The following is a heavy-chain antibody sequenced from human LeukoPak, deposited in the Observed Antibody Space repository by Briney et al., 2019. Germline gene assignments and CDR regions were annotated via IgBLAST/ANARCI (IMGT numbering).Heavy chain of an antibody. CDR3: ATCRLSPAGPYYYMDV. CDR1: GGTFSSYA. J-gene: IGHJ6*03. V-gene: IGHV1-69*05. CDR2: IIPIFGTA. D-gene: IGHD2-2*01. Sequence: SVKVSCKASGGTFSSYAISWVRQAPGQGLEWMGGIIPIFGTANYAQKFQGRVTITTDESTSTAYMELSSLRSEDTAVYYCATCRLSPAGPYYYMDVWGKGTTVTVSS.